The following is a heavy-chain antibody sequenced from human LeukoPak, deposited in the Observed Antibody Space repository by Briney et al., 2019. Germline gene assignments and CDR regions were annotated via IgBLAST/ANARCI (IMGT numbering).Heavy chain of an antibody. CDR1: GGSISSGSYY. CDR2: MYSSGRT. J-gene: IGHJ3*02. V-gene: IGHV4-61*02. CDR3: ARGPGRDSGEAFDI. Sequence: SETLSLTCTVSGGSISSGSYYWSWTWQPAGKGLEWIGRMYSSGRTDYNPSLKSRATISLDRSKNQFSLELTSVTAADTAVYFCARGPGRDSGEAFDIWGQGTMVTVSS. D-gene: IGHD6-19*01.